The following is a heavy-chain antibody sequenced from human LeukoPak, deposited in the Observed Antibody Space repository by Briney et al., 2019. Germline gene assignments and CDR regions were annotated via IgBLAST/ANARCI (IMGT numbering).Heavy chain of an antibody. CDR2: IWTEGST. V-gene: IGHV4-4*07. J-gene: IGHJ5*02. D-gene: IGHD3-10*01. CDR3: AREEGNWFDP. Sequence: PSETLSLTCTVSGDSINNYYWSWIRQAAGEGREWIGHIWTEGSTKYNTSLKSRVTMSADTSKNQLSLKLSSVTAADTAVYYCAREEGNWFDPWGQGSLVAVSS. CDR1: GDSINNYY.